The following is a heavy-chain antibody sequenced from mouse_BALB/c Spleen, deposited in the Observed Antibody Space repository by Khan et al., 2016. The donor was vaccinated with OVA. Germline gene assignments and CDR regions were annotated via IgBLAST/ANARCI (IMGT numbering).Heavy chain of an antibody. D-gene: IGHD1-1*01. CDR1: GFSLTSYG. J-gene: IGHJ3*01. Sequence: QVQLKESGPGLVAPSQTLSITCTVSGFSLTSYGVHWVRQPPGKGLEWLGVIWAGGSTNHNSAILSRLSISKDNSKSKVFLEMNSRQTDDTAMYYCARAFYYGAWFAYWGQGTLVTVSA. V-gene: IGHV2-9*02. CDR3: ARAFYYGAWFAY. CDR2: IWAGGST.